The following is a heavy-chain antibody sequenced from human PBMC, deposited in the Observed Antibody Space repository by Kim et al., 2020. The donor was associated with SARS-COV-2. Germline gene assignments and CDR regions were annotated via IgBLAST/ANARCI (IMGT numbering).Heavy chain of an antibody. V-gene: IGHV1-69*04. CDR2: IIPILGIA. CDR1: GGTFSSYA. Sequence: SVKVSCKASGGTFSSYAISWVRQAPGQGLEWMGRIIPILGIANYAQKFQGRVTITADKSTSTAYMELSSLRSEDSAVYYCARAGLGRYFDWVYGYYYYGMDVWGQGTTVTVSS. D-gene: IGHD3-9*01. J-gene: IGHJ6*02. CDR3: ARAGLGRYFDWVYGYYYYGMDV.